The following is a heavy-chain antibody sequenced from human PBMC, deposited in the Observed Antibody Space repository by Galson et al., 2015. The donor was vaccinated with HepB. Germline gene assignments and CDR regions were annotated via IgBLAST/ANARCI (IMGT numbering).Heavy chain of an antibody. CDR2: INHSGST. D-gene: IGHD7-27*01. Sequence: LSLTCAVYGGSFSGYYWSWIRQPPGKGLEWIGEINHSGSTNYNPSLKSRVTISVDTSKNQFSLKLSSVTAADTAVYYCASMGGEDAFDIWGQGTMVTVSS. J-gene: IGHJ3*02. CDR1: GGSFSGYY. CDR3: ASMGGEDAFDI. V-gene: IGHV4-34*01.